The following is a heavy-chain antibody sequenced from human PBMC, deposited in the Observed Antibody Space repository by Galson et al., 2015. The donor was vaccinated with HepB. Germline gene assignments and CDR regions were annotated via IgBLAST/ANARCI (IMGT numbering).Heavy chain of an antibody. D-gene: IGHD1-26*01. J-gene: IGHJ3*02. CDR2: IKSKTDGGTT. CDR3: TTEWAWGELLGAFDI. V-gene: IGHV3-15*07. CDR1: GFTFSNAW. Sequence: SLRLSCAASGFTFSNAWMNWVRQAPGKGLEWVGRIKSKTDGGTTDYAAPVKGRFTISRDDSKNTLYLQMNSLETEDTAVYYCTTEWAWGELLGAFDIWGQGTMVTVSS.